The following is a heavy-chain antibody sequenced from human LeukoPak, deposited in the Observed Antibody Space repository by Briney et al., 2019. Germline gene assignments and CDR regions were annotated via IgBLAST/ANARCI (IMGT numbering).Heavy chain of an antibody. CDR3: ARDRSSGWASGMDV. CDR1: GFTFSDYG. V-gene: IGHV3-33*01. CDR2: VWYDGSNE. D-gene: IGHD6-19*01. J-gene: IGHJ6*02. Sequence: GGPLRLSCAASGFTFSDYGMHWVRQAPGKGLEWVAVVWYDGSNEHYADSVKGRFTISGDNSKNTLYLQMNSLRDEDTAVYYCARDRSSGWASGMDVWGQGTTVTVTS.